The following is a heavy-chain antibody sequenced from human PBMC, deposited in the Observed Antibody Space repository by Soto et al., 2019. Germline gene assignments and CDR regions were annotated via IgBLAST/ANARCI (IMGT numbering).Heavy chain of an antibody. V-gene: IGHV4-59*01. CDR3: ARDYYYDSRGYPGAYYYGMDV. Sequence: TSETLSLTCTVSGGSFSSYYWSWIRQPPGKGLEWIGHIYYSGRTNYNPSLKSRVTISGDTSKNQISLKLSSVTAADTAIYYCARDYYYDSRGYPGAYYYGMDVWGPGTTVTVSS. CDR1: GGSFSSYY. D-gene: IGHD3-22*01. CDR2: IYYSGRT. J-gene: IGHJ6*02.